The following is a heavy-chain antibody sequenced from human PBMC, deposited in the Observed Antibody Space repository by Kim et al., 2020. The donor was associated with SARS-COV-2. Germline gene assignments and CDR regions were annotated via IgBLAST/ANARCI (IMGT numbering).Heavy chain of an antibody. Sequence: GGSLRLSCTASGFTFGDYAMSWVRQAPGKWLEWVGFIRSKAYGGTTEYAASVKGRFTISRDDSKSIAYLQMSSMKTEDTAVYYCTREGWFGEFLVSDYWGEEALVTASA. J-gene: IGHJ4*02. V-gene: IGHV3-49*04. CDR3: TREGWFGEFLVSDY. CDR2: IRSKAYGGTT. CDR1: GFTFGDYA. D-gene: IGHD3-10*01.